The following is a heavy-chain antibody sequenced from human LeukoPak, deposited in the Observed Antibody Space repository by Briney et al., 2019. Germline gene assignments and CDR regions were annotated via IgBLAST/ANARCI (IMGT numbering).Heavy chain of an antibody. J-gene: IGHJ4*02. CDR3: ARTAHDIVVVVAATRTRAFDY. D-gene: IGHD2-15*01. CDR1: GGSFSGYY. V-gene: IGHV4-34*01. CDR2: INHSGST. Sequence: PSETLSLTCAVYGGSFSGYYWSWIRQPPGKGLEWIGEINHSGSTNYNPSLKSRVTISVDTSKNQFSLKLSSVTAADTAVYYCARTAHDIVVVVAATRTRAFDYWGQGTLVTVSS.